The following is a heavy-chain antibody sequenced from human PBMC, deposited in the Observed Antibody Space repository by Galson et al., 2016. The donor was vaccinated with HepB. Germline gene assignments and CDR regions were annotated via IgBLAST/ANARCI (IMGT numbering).Heavy chain of an antibody. Sequence: PTQTLTLTCTFSGFSLSSSGVGVGWIRQSPGKALEWLALIYWNDDKRYSPSLKSRLTITKDTSKNQVVLTLTNMDPVDTATYYCAHRRTSADYGSGKDHYFDYWGQGTLVTVSS. D-gene: IGHD3-10*01. CDR1: GFSLSSSGVG. CDR2: IYWNDDK. CDR3: AHRRTSADYGSGKDHYFDY. V-gene: IGHV2-5*01. J-gene: IGHJ4*02.